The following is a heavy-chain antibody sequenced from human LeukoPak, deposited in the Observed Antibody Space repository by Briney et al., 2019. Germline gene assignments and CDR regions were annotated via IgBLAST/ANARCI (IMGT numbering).Heavy chain of an antibody. CDR2: ISYDGSNK. CDR1: GFTFSSYA. V-gene: IGHV3-30*04. CDR3: ARDSTGYYDSSAYYSPYY. Sequence: PGRSLRLSCTASGFTFSSYAIHWVRQAPGKRLEWVAVISYDGSNKYYADSVKGRFTISRDNSKNTLYLQMNSLRAEDAAVYYCARDSTGYYDSSAYYSPYYWGQGTLVTVSS. D-gene: IGHD3-22*01. J-gene: IGHJ4*02.